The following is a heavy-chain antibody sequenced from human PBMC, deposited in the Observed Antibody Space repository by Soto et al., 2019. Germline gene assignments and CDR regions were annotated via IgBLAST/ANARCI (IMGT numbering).Heavy chain of an antibody. CDR1: GGTFSSYA. CDR3: ARDPGAFAI. Sequence: QVQLVQSGAEVKKTGSSVKVSCKASGGTFSSYAISWVRQAPGQGLEWMGGIIPIFGTATYAQKFQGRVTFAADESTSPAYLELSSLRYEETAVYCCARDPGAFAIWGQGTMVTVSS. J-gene: IGHJ3*02. CDR2: IIPIFGTA. V-gene: IGHV1-69*01.